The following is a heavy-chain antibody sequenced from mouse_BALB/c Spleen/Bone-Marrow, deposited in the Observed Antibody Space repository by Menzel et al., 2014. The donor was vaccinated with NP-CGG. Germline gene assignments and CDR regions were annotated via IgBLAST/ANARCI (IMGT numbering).Heavy chain of an antibody. CDR1: GYTLTSYW. V-gene: IGHV1-7*01. CDR3: ARGYYVMDY. J-gene: IGHJ4*01. Sequence: VQLQQSGDELAKPGASVKMSCKASGYTLTSYWMHWVKQRPGQGLEWIGYINPSSGYTEFNQRFKDKATLTADRSSSTAYIQLSSLTSEDSAVYYCARGYYVMDYWGQGTSVTVSS. CDR2: INPSSGYT.